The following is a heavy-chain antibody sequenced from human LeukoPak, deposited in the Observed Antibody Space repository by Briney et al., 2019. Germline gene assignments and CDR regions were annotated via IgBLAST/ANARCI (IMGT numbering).Heavy chain of an antibody. V-gene: IGHV3-53*01. CDR3: VREDLGVDY. J-gene: IGHJ4*02. CDR2: LYVNENR. Sequence: GGSLRLSCAVSGPIVSTNYMSWVRQAPGKGLEWISILYVNENRYYADSVKGRFIISRDTSKDTLYLQMNSLRAEDTAMYYCVREDLGVDYWGQGTLVTVSS. CDR1: GPIVSTNY. D-gene: IGHD1-26*01.